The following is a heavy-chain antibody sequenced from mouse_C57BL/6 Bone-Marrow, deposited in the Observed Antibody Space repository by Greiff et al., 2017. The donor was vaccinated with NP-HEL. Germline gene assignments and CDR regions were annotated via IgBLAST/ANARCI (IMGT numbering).Heavy chain of an antibody. J-gene: IGHJ4*01. CDR2: INPNNGGT. D-gene: IGHD2-2*01. Sequence: EVQLHQSGPELVKPGASVKISCKASGYTFTDYYMNWVKQSHGKSLEWIGDINPNNGGTSYNQKFKGKATLTVDKSSSTAYMELRSLTSEDSAVYYCAGGYDSYYYAMDYWGQGTSVTVSS. CDR1: GYTFTDYY. CDR3: AGGYDSYYYAMDY. V-gene: IGHV1-26*01.